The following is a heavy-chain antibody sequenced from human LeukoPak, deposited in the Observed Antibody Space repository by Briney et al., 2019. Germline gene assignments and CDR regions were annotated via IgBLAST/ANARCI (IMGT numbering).Heavy chain of an antibody. D-gene: IGHD4-17*01. CDR3: ARAVTSTEGY. J-gene: IGHJ4*02. CDR2: INEGGSRR. Sequence: PGGSRRLSCAASGFVFSSYWMTWVRQAPGKGLEWVASINEGGSRRYYVDSVKGRFTISRDNAQKSLYLEMDSLRADDPAVYYCARAVTSTEGYWGQGTLVTVSS. V-gene: IGHV3-7*03. CDR1: GFVFSSYW.